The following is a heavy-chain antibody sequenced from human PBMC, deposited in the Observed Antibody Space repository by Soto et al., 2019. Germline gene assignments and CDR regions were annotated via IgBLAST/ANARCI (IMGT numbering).Heavy chain of an antibody. D-gene: IGHD3-22*01. CDR1: GPFVATGY. J-gene: IGHJ5*02. Sequence: SGTLSVTCTVSGPFVATGYWCWIRKSPGKGLEWIGFMYYSGSFNYNPSLRSRVTISVDTSKNQFSLKVTSVTADDTAVYFCAKSYYDTTGFAVDPWGQGTLVTVS. CDR3: AKSYYDTTGFAVDP. V-gene: IGHV4-59*02. CDR2: MYYSGSF.